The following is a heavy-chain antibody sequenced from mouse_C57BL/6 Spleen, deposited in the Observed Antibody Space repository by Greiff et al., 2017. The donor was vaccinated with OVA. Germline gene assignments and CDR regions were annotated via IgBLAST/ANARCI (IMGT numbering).Heavy chain of an antibody. J-gene: IGHJ2*01. CDR3: ARFDDGYRGYFDY. CDR2: IYPGSGNT. Sequence: VQLVESGAELVRPGASVKLSCKASGYTFTDYYINWVKQRPGQGLEWIARIYPGSGNTYYNEKFKGKATLTAEKSSSTAYMQLSSLTSEDSAVYFCARFDDGYRGYFDYWGQGTTLTVSS. CDR1: GYTFTDYY. D-gene: IGHD2-3*01. V-gene: IGHV1-76*01.